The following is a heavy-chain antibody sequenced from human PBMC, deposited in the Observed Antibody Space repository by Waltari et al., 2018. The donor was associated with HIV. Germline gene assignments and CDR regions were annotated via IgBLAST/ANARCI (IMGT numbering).Heavy chain of an antibody. CDR3: ARASTHDAFDI. Sequence: EVQLVESGEGLFQLGGSLRRPCTAPGSTYRRPRYTWVRQAPGKGRVWVSRINSDGSSTSYADSVKGRFTISRDNAKNTLYLQMNSLRAEDTAVYYCARASTHDAFDIWGQGTMVTVSS. D-gene: IGHD2-2*01. V-gene: IGHV3-74*01. CDR2: INSDGSST. J-gene: IGHJ3*02. CDR1: GSTYRRPR.